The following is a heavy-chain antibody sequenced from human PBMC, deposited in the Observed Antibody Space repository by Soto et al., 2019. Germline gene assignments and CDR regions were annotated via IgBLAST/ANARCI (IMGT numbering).Heavy chain of an antibody. Sequence: GASVKVSCKASGYTFTSYGISWVRQAPGQGLEWMGWISAYNGNTNYAQKLQGRVTMTTDTSTSTAYMELRSLRSDDTAVYYCAREGYSSSSGSNYYYYYGMDVWGQGITVTVSS. CDR1: GYTFTSYG. J-gene: IGHJ6*02. CDR2: ISAYNGNT. CDR3: AREGYSSSSGSNYYYYYGMDV. V-gene: IGHV1-18*04. D-gene: IGHD6-6*01.